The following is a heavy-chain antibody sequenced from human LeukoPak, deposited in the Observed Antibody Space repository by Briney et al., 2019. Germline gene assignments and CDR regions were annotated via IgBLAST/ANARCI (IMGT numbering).Heavy chain of an antibody. J-gene: IGHJ4*02. D-gene: IGHD4-17*01. Sequence: PGGSLRLSCAASGFMFSKYWMSWVRQAPGRGLEWVSAINGNGGLTYYVDSVKGRFTISRDNSKNTLYLQMNSLRADDTAVYYCARRGESANYGDYRFDFWGQGTLVTVSS. CDR3: ARRGESANYGDYRFDF. CDR1: GFMFSKYW. V-gene: IGHV3-23*01. CDR2: INGNGGLT.